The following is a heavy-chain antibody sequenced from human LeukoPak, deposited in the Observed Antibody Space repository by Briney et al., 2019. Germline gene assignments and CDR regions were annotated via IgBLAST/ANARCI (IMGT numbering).Heavy chain of an antibody. CDR1: GGSFSGYY. V-gene: IGHV4-34*01. CDR2: INHSGST. CDR3: ATRGVVVDY. Sequence: SETLSLTCAVYGGSFSGYYWSWIRQPPGKGLEWIGEINHSGSTNYNPSFKSRVTISVDTPKNQFSLKLSSVTAADTAVYYCATRGVVVDYWGQGTLVTVSS. J-gene: IGHJ4*02. D-gene: IGHD2-2*01.